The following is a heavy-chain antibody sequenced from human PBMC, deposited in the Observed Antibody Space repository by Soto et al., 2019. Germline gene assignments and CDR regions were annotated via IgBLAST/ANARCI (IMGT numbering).Heavy chain of an antibody. Sequence: SVKVSCKASGGTFSSYAISWVRQAPGQGLEWMGGIIPIFGTANYAQKFQGRVTITADESTSTAYMELSSLRSEDTAVYYCARSSTGYSYGYYYYGMDAWGQGTTVTVSS. D-gene: IGHD5-18*01. CDR2: IIPIFGTA. J-gene: IGHJ6*02. CDR3: ARSSTGYSYGYYYYGMDA. CDR1: GGTFSSYA. V-gene: IGHV1-69*13.